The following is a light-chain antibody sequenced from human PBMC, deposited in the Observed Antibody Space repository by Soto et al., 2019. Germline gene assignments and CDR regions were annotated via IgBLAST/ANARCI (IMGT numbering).Light chain of an antibody. Sequence: SSELTQPPSVSVAPGRTAIITCGGSKVGSKSVHWYQQKPGQATVLVIYYDVDLPSGIPERFSGSNSGNTATLTIAPVDDGDEADYYCQVWDGTTHHLVFGGGTKLTVL. CDR2: YDV. CDR3: QVWDGTTHHLV. CDR1: KVGSKS. V-gene: IGLV3-21*04. J-gene: IGLJ3*02.